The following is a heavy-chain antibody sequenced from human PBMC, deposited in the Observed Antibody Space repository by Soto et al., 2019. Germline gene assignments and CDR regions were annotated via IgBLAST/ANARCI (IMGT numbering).Heavy chain of an antibody. D-gene: IGHD3-16*02. Sequence: ASVKVSCKASGGTFSSYAISWVRQAPGQGLEWMGGIIPIFGTANYAQKFQGRVTITADESTSTAYMELSSLRSEDTAVYYCARDGSRLSHHYYYYGMDVWGQGTTVTVSS. CDR3: ARDGSRLSHHYYYYGMDV. J-gene: IGHJ6*02. V-gene: IGHV1-69*13. CDR1: GGTFSSYA. CDR2: IIPIFGTA.